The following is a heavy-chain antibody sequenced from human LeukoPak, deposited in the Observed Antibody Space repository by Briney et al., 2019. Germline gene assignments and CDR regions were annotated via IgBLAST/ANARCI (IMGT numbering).Heavy chain of an antibody. J-gene: IGHJ4*02. Sequence: ASVKVSCKASGYTFTGYYMHWVRQAPGQGLEWMGSINANSGGTNYAQKFQDRVTMTRDTSISTAYMELSRLRSDDTAVYYCAKDVGATTLFDYRGQGTLVTVSS. CDR1: GYTFTGYY. D-gene: IGHD1-26*01. V-gene: IGHV1-2*02. CDR3: AKDVGATTLFDY. CDR2: INANSGGT.